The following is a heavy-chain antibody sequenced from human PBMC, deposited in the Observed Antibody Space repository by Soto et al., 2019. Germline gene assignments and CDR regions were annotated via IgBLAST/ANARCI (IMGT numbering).Heavy chain of an antibody. J-gene: IGHJ6*02. CDR2: ISAYNGNT. Sequence: GASVKVSCKASGYTFTSYGISWVRQAPGQGLEWMGWISAYNGNTNYAQKLQGRVTMTTDTSTSTAYMELRSLRSDDTAVYYCARVERYSYGYYYYYGMDVWGQGTTVTVS. V-gene: IGHV1-18*01. CDR3: ARVERYSYGYYYYYGMDV. CDR1: GYTFTSYG. D-gene: IGHD3-3*01.